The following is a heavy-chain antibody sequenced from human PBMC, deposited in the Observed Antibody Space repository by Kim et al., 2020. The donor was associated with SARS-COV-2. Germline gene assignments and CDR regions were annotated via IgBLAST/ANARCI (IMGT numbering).Heavy chain of an antibody. CDR1: GGSISSYY. CDR3: AREWFNGSSGNWFDP. J-gene: IGHJ5*02. D-gene: IGHD6-6*01. Sequence: SETLSLTCTVSGGSISSYYWSWIRQPPGKGLEWIGYIYYSGSTNYNPSLKSRVTISVDTSKNQFSLKLSSVTAADTAVYYCAREWFNGSSGNWFDPWGQGTLVTVSS. V-gene: IGHV4-59*01. CDR2: IYYSGST.